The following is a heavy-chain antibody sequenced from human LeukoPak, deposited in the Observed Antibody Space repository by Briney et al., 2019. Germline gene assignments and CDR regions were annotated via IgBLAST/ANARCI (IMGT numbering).Heavy chain of an antibody. Sequence: PAETLSLTCTVSGGSINNYYWSWIRQPAGKGLEWIGRIYTRGSTNYNPSLKSRVTMSVDTSKNQFSLKLSSVTAEDTAVYYCARGRYCSADICSGGDAFDIWGQGTMVSVSS. CDR3: ARGRYCSADICSGGDAFDI. D-gene: IGHD2-15*01. V-gene: IGHV4-4*07. CDR1: GGSINNYY. CDR2: IYTRGST. J-gene: IGHJ3*02.